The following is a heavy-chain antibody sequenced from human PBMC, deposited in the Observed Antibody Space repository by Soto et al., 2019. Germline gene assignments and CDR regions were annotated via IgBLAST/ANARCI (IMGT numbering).Heavy chain of an antibody. Sequence: GGSLRLSCAASGLTFSSYGMHWVRQAPGKGLEWVAVISYDGSNKYYADSVKGRFTISRDNSKNTLYLQMNSLRAEDTAVYYCAKDRRPYSSSSYFDYWGQGTLVTVSS. J-gene: IGHJ4*02. V-gene: IGHV3-30*18. CDR3: AKDRRPYSSSSYFDY. D-gene: IGHD6-6*01. CDR2: ISYDGSNK. CDR1: GLTFSSYG.